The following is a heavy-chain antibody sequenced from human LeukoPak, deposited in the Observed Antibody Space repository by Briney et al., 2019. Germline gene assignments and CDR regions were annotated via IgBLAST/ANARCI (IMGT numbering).Heavy chain of an antibody. V-gene: IGHV3-9*01. D-gene: IGHD5-12*01. CDR2: ISWNSGSI. Sequence: GGSLRLSCAASGFTFDDYAMHWVRQAPGKGLEWVSGISWNSGSIGYADSAKGRFTISRDNAKNSLYLQMNSLRAEDTALYYCAKDHSGYPLRFDYWGQGTLVTVSS. J-gene: IGHJ4*02. CDR3: AKDHSGYPLRFDY. CDR1: GFTFDDYA.